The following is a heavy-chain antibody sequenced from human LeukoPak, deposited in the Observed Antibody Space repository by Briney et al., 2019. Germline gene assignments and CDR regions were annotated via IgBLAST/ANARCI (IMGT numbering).Heavy chain of an antibody. Sequence: GGSLRLSCAASGFTVSTNYMSWIRQAPGRGLEWVSVIYSGGNTYYADSVKGRFTISRDNSKNTLYLQMNSLRADDTAVYYCARDSGTTVGYFDYWGQGTLVTVSS. CDR2: IYSGGNT. V-gene: IGHV3-66*01. D-gene: IGHD4-23*01. J-gene: IGHJ4*02. CDR1: GFTVSTNY. CDR3: ARDSGTTVGYFDY.